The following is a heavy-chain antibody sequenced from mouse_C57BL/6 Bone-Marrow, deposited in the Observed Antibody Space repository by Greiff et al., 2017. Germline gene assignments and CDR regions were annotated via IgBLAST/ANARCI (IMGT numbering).Heavy chain of an antibody. CDR1: GYTFTSYG. Sequence: VQLVESGAELARPGASVKLSCKASGYTFTSYGISWVKQRTGQGLEWIGEIYPRSGNTYYNEKFKGKATLTADKSSSTAYMELRSLTSEDSAVYFCAVTGLYWYFDVWGTGTTVTVSS. CDR3: AVTGLYWYFDV. V-gene: IGHV1-81*01. D-gene: IGHD4-1*01. CDR2: IYPRSGNT. J-gene: IGHJ1*03.